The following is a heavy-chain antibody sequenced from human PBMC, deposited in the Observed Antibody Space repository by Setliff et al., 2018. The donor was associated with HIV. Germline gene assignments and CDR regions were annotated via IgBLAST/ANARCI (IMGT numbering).Heavy chain of an antibody. V-gene: IGHV1-3*01. CDR3: AGGGWEPTIYYYYGMDV. CDR1: GGSFNTYS. CDR2: INAGNGNT. D-gene: IGHD1-26*01. J-gene: IGHJ6*02. Sequence: ASVKVSCKTSGGSFNTYSVSWVRQAPGQGLEWMGGINAGNGNTKYSQKFQGRVTITRDTSASTAYMELSSLRSEDTAVYYCAGGGWEPTIYYYYGMDVWGQGTTVTVSS.